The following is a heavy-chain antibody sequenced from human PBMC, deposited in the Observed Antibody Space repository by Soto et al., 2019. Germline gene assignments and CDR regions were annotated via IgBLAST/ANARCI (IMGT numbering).Heavy chain of an antibody. CDR2: ISYDGSNK. CDR1: GFTFSSYG. D-gene: IGHD1-1*01. J-gene: IGHJ6*02. V-gene: IGHV3-30*03. CDR3: AGTTGPFYYYYYGMDV. Sequence: GGSLRLSCAASGFTFSSYGMHWVRQAPGKGLEWVAVISYDGSNKYYADSVKGRFTISRDNSKNTLYLQMNSPRAEDTAVYYCAGTTGPFYYYYYGMDVWGQGTTVTVSS.